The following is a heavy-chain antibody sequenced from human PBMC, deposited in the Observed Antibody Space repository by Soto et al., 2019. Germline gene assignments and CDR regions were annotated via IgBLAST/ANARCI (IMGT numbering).Heavy chain of an antibody. CDR3: ARGRYGDY. CDR1: GYAFTTYG. Sequence: QVHLVQSGAEVKKPGASVKVSCQGSGYAFTTYGITWVRQAPGQGLEWMGWISAHNGNTNYAQKLQGRVTVTRDTSTSTAYMELRRLRYDGTAVYYCARGRYGDYWGQGALVPVSS. J-gene: IGHJ4*02. CDR2: ISAHNGNT. D-gene: IGHD1-1*01. V-gene: IGHV1-18*01.